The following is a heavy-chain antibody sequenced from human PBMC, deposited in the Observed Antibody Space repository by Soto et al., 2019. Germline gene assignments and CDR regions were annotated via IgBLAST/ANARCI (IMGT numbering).Heavy chain of an antibody. V-gene: IGHV1-18*04. CDR1: GYTFTSYG. Sequence: ASVKVSCKASGYTFTSYGISWVRQAPGQGHEWMGWISAYNGNTNYAQKLQGRVTMTTDTSTSTAYMELRSLRSDDTSVYYCARDQDIVVVVPYDYWGQGTLVTVSS. J-gene: IGHJ4*02. CDR2: ISAYNGNT. CDR3: ARDQDIVVVVPYDY. D-gene: IGHD2-15*01.